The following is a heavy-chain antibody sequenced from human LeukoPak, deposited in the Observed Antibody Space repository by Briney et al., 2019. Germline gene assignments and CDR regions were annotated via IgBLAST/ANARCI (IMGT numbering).Heavy chain of an antibody. D-gene: IGHD2-2*01. CDR2: XRYXGSXK. J-gene: IGHJ6*03. V-gene: IGHV3-30*02. CDR1: GFTFSSYG. CDR3: AKPLAAXXXXXXMDV. Sequence: GGSLRLSCAASGFTFSSYGMHWVRQAPGKGLEWVXXXRYXGSXKYXADSXXGRFTISRDNSKNTLYLQMNSLRAEDTAVYYXAKPLAAXXXXXXMDVWGKGTTXTVSS.